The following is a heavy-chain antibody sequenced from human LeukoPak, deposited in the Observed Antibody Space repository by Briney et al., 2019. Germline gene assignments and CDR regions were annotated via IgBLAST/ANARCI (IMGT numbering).Heavy chain of an antibody. CDR1: GYSFTSYW. Sequence: GESLRISCKGSGYSFTSYWISWVRQMPGKGLEWMGRIDPSDSYTNYSPSFQGHVTISADKSISTAYLQWNSLKASDTAMYYCARRDRCDSTCSDAFDIWGQGTMVTVSS. J-gene: IGHJ3*02. V-gene: IGHV5-10-1*01. CDR3: ARRDRCDSTCSDAFDI. CDR2: IDPSDSYT. D-gene: IGHD2-2*01.